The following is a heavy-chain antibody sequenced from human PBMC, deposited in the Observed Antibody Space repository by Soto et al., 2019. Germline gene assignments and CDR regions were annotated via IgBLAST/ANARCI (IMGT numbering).Heavy chain of an antibody. Sequence: GGSLRLSCAASGFTFSRYWMTWVRQAPGKGLEWVANIKQDGSEIYYVDSVKGRFTISRDNAENSLYLQMNSLRAEDTAVYYCARDPVCSGGSCYDYGGQGTLVTVSS. CDR2: IKQDGSEI. CDR1: GFTFSRYW. D-gene: IGHD2-15*01. CDR3: ARDPVCSGGSCYDY. J-gene: IGHJ4*02. V-gene: IGHV3-7*01.